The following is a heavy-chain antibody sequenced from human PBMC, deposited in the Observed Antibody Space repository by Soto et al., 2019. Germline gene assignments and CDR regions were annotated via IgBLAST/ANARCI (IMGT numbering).Heavy chain of an antibody. CDR1: GFTFSNYA. D-gene: IGHD2-8*01. V-gene: IGHV3-23*01. Sequence: LRLSCAASGFTFSNYAMSWVRQAPGKGLEWVSSISSSGGSTDYAASVKGRFTISRDNSKNTLYVQMDSLRAEDTAVYYCAKDPAVYAINSYNYMDVWGKGTTVTVS. J-gene: IGHJ6*03. CDR3: AKDPAVYAINSYNYMDV. CDR2: ISSSGGST.